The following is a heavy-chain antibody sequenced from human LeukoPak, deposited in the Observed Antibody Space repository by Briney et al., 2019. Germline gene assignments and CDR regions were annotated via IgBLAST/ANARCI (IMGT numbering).Heavy chain of an antibody. V-gene: IGHV5-51*01. D-gene: IGHD3-3*01. CDR2: IYPGDSQT. Sequence: GESLKISCKGSGYSFANYWIGLVRQMPGKGLEWMGIIYPGDSQTRYSPSFQGQVTISADKFISTAYLQWSSLKASDTAIDYCARSSVNWFDPWGQGTLVTVSS. CDR1: GYSFANYW. CDR3: ARSSVNWFDP. J-gene: IGHJ5*02.